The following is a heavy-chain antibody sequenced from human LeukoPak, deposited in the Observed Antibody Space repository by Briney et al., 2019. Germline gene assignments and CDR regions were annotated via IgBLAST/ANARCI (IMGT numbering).Heavy chain of an antibody. V-gene: IGHV4-59*08. CDR1: GGSISSYY. CDR2: IYYSGST. Sequence: SETLSLTCTVSGGSISSYYWSWIRQPPGKGLEWIGYIYYSGSTNYNPSLKSRVTISVDTSKNQFSLKLSSVTAADTAMYYCHGSGSQSNTGDYYYGTDVWGQGTTVTVSS. D-gene: IGHD3-10*01. CDR3: HGSGSQSNTGDYYYGTDV. J-gene: IGHJ6*02.